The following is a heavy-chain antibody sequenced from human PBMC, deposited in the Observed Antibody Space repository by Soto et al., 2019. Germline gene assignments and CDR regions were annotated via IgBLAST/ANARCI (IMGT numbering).Heavy chain of an antibody. CDR3: ARRGPGTDFDY. Sequence: EVQLLDSGGGLVQPGGSLRLSCAASGFTFSSYAMNWVRQAPGKGLEWVSVISGSGDSTYYADSVKGRFTISRDNSKNTLYLQMNTQRPVDAAVYYCARRGPGTDFDYWGQGTLVTVSS. CDR1: GFTFSSYA. V-gene: IGHV3-23*01. J-gene: IGHJ4*02. D-gene: IGHD6-13*01. CDR2: ISGSGDST.